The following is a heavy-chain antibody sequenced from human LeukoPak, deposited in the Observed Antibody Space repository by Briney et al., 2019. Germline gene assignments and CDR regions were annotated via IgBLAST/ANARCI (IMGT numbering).Heavy chain of an antibody. CDR3: TTGSYYDFWSGSYYYYYMTS. V-gene: IGHV3-15*01. D-gene: IGHD3-3*01. J-gene: IGHJ6*03. Sequence: GGSLRLSCAASGFTFSRYSMNWVRQAPGKGLEWVGRIKSKTDGGTTDYAAPVKGRFTISRDDSKNTLYLQMNSLKTEDTAVYYCTTGSYYDFWSGSYYYYYMTSGAKGPRSPSP. CDR2: IKSKTDGGTT. CDR1: GFTFSRYS.